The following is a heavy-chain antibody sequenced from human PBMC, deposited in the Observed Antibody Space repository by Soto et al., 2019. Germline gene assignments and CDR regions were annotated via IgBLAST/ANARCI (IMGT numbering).Heavy chain of an antibody. J-gene: IGHJ6*02. V-gene: IGHV1-69*01. Sequence: QVQLVQSGAEVKKPGSSVKVSCKASGGTFSSYAISWVRQAPGQGLDWMGGIIPIFATANYAQKFQGRVTITADESTSTAYMELSSLRSEDTAVYYCARDRHNYDSSGYYYSGMDVWGQGTTVTVSS. CDR1: GGTFSSYA. CDR2: IIPIFATA. CDR3: ARDRHNYDSSGYYYSGMDV. D-gene: IGHD3-22*01.